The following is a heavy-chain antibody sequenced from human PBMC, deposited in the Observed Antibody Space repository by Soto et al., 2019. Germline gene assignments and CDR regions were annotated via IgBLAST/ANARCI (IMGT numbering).Heavy chain of an antibody. Sequence: EVQLVESGGGLVKPGASLRLSCAASGFSFSTCSMNWVRQAPGKGLEWVSSISSDSRHIYYTDSVRGRFTISRDNAKSSLYLQMNSLRAEDTAVYYCARDGSGWSRDYWGQGTLVTVSP. CDR2: ISSDSRHI. CDR1: GFSFSTCS. D-gene: IGHD6-19*01. CDR3: ARDGSGWSRDY. J-gene: IGHJ4*02. V-gene: IGHV3-21*01.